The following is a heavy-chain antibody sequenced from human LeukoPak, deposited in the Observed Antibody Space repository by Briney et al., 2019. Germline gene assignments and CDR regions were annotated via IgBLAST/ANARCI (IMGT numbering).Heavy chain of an antibody. Sequence: GESLKISCKGSAYSFTTYWIGWVRQMPGKGLEWMGIIYPGDSDTRYSPSFQGQVTISADKSISTAYLQWSSLKASDTAMYYCAKGGGLDPPHHAFDIWGQGTMVTVSS. CDR2: IYPGDSDT. D-gene: IGHD3-16*01. CDR1: AYSFTTYW. CDR3: AKGGGLDPPHHAFDI. V-gene: IGHV5-51*01. J-gene: IGHJ3*02.